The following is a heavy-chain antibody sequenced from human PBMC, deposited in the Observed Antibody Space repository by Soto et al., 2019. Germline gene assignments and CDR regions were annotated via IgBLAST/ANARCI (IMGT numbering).Heavy chain of an antibody. V-gene: IGHV4-39*07. D-gene: IGHD5-18*01. CDR2: IYYSGST. Sequence: PSETLSLTCTVSGGSISSSSYYWGWIRQPPGKGLEWIGSIYYSGSTYYNPSLKSRVTISVDTSKNQFSLKLSSVTAADTAVYYCARGPMRSRYSYGYGEFWFDPWGQGTLVTVSS. J-gene: IGHJ5*02. CDR1: GGSISSSSYY. CDR3: ARGPMRSRYSYGYGEFWFDP.